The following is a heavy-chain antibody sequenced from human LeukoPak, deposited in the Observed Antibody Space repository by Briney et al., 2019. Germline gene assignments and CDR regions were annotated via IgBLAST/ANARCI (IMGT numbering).Heavy chain of an antibody. J-gene: IGHJ6*02. CDR3: ATHARNDFWSGYSYYYYGMDV. CDR1: GGTFSSYA. V-gene: IGHV1-69*13. D-gene: IGHD3-3*01. Sequence: SVKVSCKASGGTFSSYAISWVRQAPGQGLEWMGGIIPIFGTANYAQKFQGRVTITADESTSTAYMELSSLRSEDTAVYYCATHARNDFWSGYSYYYYGMDVWGQGTTVTVSS. CDR2: IIPIFGTA.